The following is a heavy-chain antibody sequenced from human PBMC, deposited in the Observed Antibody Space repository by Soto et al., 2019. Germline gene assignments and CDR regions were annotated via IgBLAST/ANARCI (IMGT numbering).Heavy chain of an antibody. CDR2: IYYSGST. V-gene: IGHV4-61*01. CDR1: GGAVISGSYY. Sequence: PSETLSPTCTVSGGAVISGSYYFICIRQPPWNGLEWIGYIYYSGSTNYNPSLKSRVTISVDTSKNQFSLKLSSVTAADTAVYYCARAADYDFWSGQYFDYWGQGTLVTVSS. D-gene: IGHD3-3*01. CDR3: ARAADYDFWSGQYFDY. J-gene: IGHJ4*02.